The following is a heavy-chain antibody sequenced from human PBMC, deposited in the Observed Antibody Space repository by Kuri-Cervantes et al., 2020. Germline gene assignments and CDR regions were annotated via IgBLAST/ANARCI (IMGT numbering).Heavy chain of an antibody. CDR3: ARVQSRLWFRRGYFDY. Sequence: ASVKVSCKASGYTFTSYGISWVRQAPGQGLEWMGWISAYNGNTNYAQKLQGRVTMTTDTSTSTAYMELRSLRSDDTAVYYCARVQSRLWFRRGYFDYWGQGTLVTVSS. CDR1: GYTFTSYG. V-gene: IGHV1-18*01. J-gene: IGHJ4*02. CDR2: ISAYNGNT. D-gene: IGHD3-10*01.